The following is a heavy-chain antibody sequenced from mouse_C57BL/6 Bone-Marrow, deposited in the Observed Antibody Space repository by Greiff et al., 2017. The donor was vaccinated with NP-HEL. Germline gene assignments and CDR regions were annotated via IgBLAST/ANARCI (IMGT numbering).Heavy chain of an antibody. CDR2: INPGSGGT. CDR3: ARSVTTRDAMDY. V-gene: IGHV1-54*01. CDR1: GYAFTNYL. Sequence: QVQLQQSGAELVRPGTSVKVSCKASGYAFTNYLIEWVKQRPGQGLEWIGVINPGSGGTNYNEKFKGKATLTADKSSSTAYMQLCSLTSEDSAVYFCARSVTTRDAMDYWGQGTSVTVSS. D-gene: IGHD2-2*01. J-gene: IGHJ4*01.